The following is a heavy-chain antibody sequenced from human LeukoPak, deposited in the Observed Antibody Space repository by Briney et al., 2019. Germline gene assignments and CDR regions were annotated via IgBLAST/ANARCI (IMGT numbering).Heavy chain of an antibody. Sequence: ASVKVSCKASGCTFTSYDINWVRQATGQGLEWMGWMDPNSGNTGYAQKFQGRVTMTRNTSISTAYMELSSLRSEDTAVYYCARGRSGYYTGWFDPWGQGTLVTVSS. CDR1: GCTFTSYD. CDR2: MDPNSGNT. V-gene: IGHV1-8*01. J-gene: IGHJ5*02. CDR3: ARGRSGYYTGWFDP. D-gene: IGHD3-3*01.